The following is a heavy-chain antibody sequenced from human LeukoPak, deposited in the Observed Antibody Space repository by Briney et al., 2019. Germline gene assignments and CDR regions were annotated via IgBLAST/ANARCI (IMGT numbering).Heavy chain of an antibody. J-gene: IGHJ6*03. V-gene: IGHV1-69*13. Sequence: SVKVSCKASGYTFTSYGISWVRQAPGQGLEWMGGIIPIFGTANYAQKFQGRVTITADESTSTAYMELSSLRSEDTAVYYCAIHYYGSGSPLSYMDVWGKGTTVTISS. CDR3: AIHYYGSGSPLSYMDV. CDR2: IIPIFGTA. CDR1: GYTFTSYG. D-gene: IGHD3-10*01.